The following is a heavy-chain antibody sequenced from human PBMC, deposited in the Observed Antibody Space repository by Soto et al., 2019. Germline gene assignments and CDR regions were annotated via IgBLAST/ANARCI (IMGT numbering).Heavy chain of an antibody. J-gene: IGHJ4*02. V-gene: IGHV3-30*18. CDR3: AKAILTPVVAPRY. D-gene: IGHD2-15*01. Sequence: PGGSLRLSCAASGFTFCSYGMHWVRQAPGKGLEWVAVISYDGSNKYYADSVKGRFTISRDNSKNTLYLQMNSLRAEDTAVYYCAKAILTPVVAPRYWGQATLVTVSP. CDR2: ISYDGSNK. CDR1: GFTFCSYG.